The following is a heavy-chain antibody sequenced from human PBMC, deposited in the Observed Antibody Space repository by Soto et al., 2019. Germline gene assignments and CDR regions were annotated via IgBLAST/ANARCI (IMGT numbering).Heavy chain of an antibody. V-gene: IGHV3-30*18. Sequence: QVQLVEAGGGVVQPGRSLRLSCTASGFIFSNHAMHWVRQAPGKGLEGVAFISYDGRDTYHADSVKGRFIISRDNSKNTLDLQMNSLRTEDTAVYCCAKPRKSLGGGEDFDSWGQGTQVTVSS. CDR3: AKPRKSLGGGEDFDS. CDR2: ISYDGRDT. CDR1: GFIFSNHA. D-gene: IGHD3-16*01. J-gene: IGHJ4*02.